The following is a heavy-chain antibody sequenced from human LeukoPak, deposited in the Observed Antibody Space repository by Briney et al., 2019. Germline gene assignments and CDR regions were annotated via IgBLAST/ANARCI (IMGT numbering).Heavy chain of an antibody. D-gene: IGHD5-18*01. J-gene: IGHJ4*02. CDR1: GYTITSYC. CDR3: VSDYTAMFTGCDY. Sequence: ASVKVSCKASGYTITSYCVHWVRQAPGQGLEWMGVIRPDSSAQTFQGRVTLTRDTSTSTVYMELSSLRSEDSAIYYCVSDYTAMFTGCDYWGQGTSVTVSS. V-gene: IGHV1-46*03. CDR2: IRPD.